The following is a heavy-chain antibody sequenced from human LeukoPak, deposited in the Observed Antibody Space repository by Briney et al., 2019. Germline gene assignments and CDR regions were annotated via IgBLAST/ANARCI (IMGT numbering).Heavy chain of an antibody. CDR3: ATYVEAPMVDAFDI. Sequence: SETLSLXCAVSGYSISSGYYWVWIRQPPGKGLEWIGSIYHSGSTYYNPSLKSRVTVSLDTSKNQFSLRLTSVTAADTAVYYCATYVEAPMVDAFDIWGQGTVVTVSS. J-gene: IGHJ3*02. CDR1: GYSISSGYY. D-gene: IGHD5-18*01. CDR2: IYHSGST. V-gene: IGHV4-38-2*01.